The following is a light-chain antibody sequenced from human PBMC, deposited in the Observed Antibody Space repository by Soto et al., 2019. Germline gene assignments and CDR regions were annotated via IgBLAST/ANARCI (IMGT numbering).Light chain of an antibody. V-gene: IGKV3-20*01. CDR1: QRVSGSN. CDR3: PQDGSSPPIT. Sequence: EIVLTQSPGTLSLSPGERATLSCRASQRVSGSNIGWYQHKTGQAPRLLMFGATKRTTGVPDRLSGIGSGTDFTLTISRLEPADFEVYYCPQDGSSPPITFGQGTRLEI. J-gene: IGKJ5*01. CDR2: GAT.